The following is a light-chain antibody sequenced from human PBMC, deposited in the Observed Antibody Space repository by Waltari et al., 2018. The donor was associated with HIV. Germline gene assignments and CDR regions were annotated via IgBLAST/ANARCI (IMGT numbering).Light chain of an antibody. J-gene: IGKJ4*01. CDR1: QNFNTN. V-gene: IGKV1-39*01. CDR3: QQTYSIPRT. CDR2: AAS. Sequence: DLQLTQSPSSLSDFVGDRVTIPCRASQNFNTNLNLYQQIPGKAPKLLIYAASTLQSGVPSKFNGGGSGTDFTLTINSLQPEDSATYYCQQTYSIPRTFGRGTRVEI.